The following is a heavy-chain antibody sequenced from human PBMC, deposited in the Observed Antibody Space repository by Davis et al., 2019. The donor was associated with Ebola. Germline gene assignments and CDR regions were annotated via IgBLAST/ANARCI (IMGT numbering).Heavy chain of an antibody. V-gene: IGHV5-51*01. D-gene: IGHD3-22*01. J-gene: IGHJ3*02. CDR3: AIGRDYYDSSGAFDI. CDR2: IYPGDPDT. CDR1: GYSFTSYW. Sequence: GESLKISCKGSGYSFTSYWIGWVRQMPGKGLEWMGIIYPGDPDTRYSPSFQGPVTISADKSISTAYLQWCSLKASDTAMYYCAIGRDYYDSSGAFDIWGQGTMVTVSS.